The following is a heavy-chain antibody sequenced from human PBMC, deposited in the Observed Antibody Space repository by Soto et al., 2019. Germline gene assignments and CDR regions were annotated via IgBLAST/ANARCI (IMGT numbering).Heavy chain of an antibody. CDR2: IKQDGSEK. J-gene: IGHJ3*02. CDR3: ARDGTDDAFDT. V-gene: IGHV3-7*03. Sequence: PGGSLRLSCAASGFTFSTYWMNWVRQAPGKGLEWVAKIKQDGSEKYYVDSVKGRFTISRGNAKTSLYLQMNSLRAEDTAVYYCARDGTDDAFDTWGQGTMVTVSS. CDR1: GFTFSTYW.